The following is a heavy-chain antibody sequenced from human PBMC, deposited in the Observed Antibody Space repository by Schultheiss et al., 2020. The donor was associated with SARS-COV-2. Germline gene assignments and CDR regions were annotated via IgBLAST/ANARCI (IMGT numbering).Heavy chain of an antibody. CDR3: ARGSMTTVDY. J-gene: IGHJ4*02. CDR2: IYTSGST. CDR1: GGSFSSYY. V-gene: IGHV4-59*10. D-gene: IGHD4-17*01. Sequence: SETLSLTCAVYGGSFSSYYWSWIRQPAGKGLEWIGRIYTSGSTNYNPSLKSRVTMSVDTSKNQFSLKLSSVTAADTAVYYCARGSMTTVDYWGQGTLVTVSS.